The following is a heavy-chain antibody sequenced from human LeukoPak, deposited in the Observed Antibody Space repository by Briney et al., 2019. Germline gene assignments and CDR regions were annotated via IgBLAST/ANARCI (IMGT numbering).Heavy chain of an antibody. CDR2: ISSSGSTI. V-gene: IGHV3-11*01. CDR3: ARSLNGSGSYYPRYYCYYYMDV. J-gene: IGHJ6*03. D-gene: IGHD3-10*01. Sequence: GGSLRLSCAASGFTFSDYYMSWIRQAPGKGLEWVSYISSSGSTIYYADSVKGRFTISRDNAKNSLYLQMNSLRAEDTAVYYCARSLNGSGSYYPRYYCYYYMDVWGKGTTVTVSS. CDR1: GFTFSDYY.